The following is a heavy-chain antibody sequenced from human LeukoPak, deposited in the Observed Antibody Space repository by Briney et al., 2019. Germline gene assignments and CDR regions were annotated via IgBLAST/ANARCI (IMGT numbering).Heavy chain of an antibody. V-gene: IGHV3-21*04. D-gene: IGHD5-18*01. Sequence: PGGSLRLSCAASGFTFSSYSMNWVRQAPGKGLEWVSSISSSSSYIYYADSVKGRFTISRDNAKNSLYLQMNSLRAEDMALYYCAKAMGDTAKKHAFDIWGQGTMVTVSS. CDR3: AKAMGDTAKKHAFDI. CDR2: ISSSSSYI. CDR1: GFTFSSYS. J-gene: IGHJ3*02.